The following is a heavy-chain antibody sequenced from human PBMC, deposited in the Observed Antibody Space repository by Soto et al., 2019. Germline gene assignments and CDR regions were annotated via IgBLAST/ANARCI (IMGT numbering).Heavy chain of an antibody. CDR2: IYYSGST. D-gene: IGHD3-22*01. CDR1: GGSINSYY. CDR3: ARYGPGTDYDSSGAFDI. J-gene: IGHJ3*02. V-gene: IGHV4-59*01. Sequence: QVQLQESGPGLVRPSETLSLTCTVSGGSINSYYWGWIRQPPEKGLEWIGYIYYSGSTNYNPSLKSRVTLSVDTSKKQFSLRLRSGTAAETAVYYCARYGPGTDYDSSGAFDIWGQGTMVTVSS.